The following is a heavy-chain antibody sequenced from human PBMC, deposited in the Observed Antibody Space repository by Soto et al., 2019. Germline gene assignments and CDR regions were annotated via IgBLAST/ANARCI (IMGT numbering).Heavy chain of an antibody. J-gene: IGHJ5*02. D-gene: IGHD2-15*01. Sequence: HPGGSLRLSCAASGFSFSDYSMNWVRQAPGKGLEWVAFIDLTGTMTDYRESVKGRFTLSKDKSMKTVYLQMNNLRVEDAAIYYCTKDFRPGLIVPTKSGFDPWGQGTPVTVSS. CDR1: GFSFSDYS. CDR3: TKDFRPGLIVPTKSGFDP. V-gene: IGHV3-23*03. CDR2: IDLTGTMT.